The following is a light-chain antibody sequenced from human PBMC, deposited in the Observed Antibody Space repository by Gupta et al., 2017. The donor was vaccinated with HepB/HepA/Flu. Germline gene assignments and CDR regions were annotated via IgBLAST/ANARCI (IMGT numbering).Light chain of an antibody. J-gene: IGLJ2*01. V-gene: IGLV4-69*01. CDR2: VNSDGSH. Sequence: QLVLTQSPSASASLGASVKLTCTLSSGHSSYDIAWHQQQPEKGPRYLMKVNSDGSHIKGDGIPDRFSGYSSGAERYLTISSLQSEDEADYYCQTWGTGVYVLCGGGNKRTVL. CDR3: QTWGTGVYVL. CDR1: SGHSSYD.